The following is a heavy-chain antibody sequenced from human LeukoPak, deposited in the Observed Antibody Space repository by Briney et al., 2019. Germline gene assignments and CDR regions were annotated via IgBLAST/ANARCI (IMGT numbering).Heavy chain of an antibody. Sequence: GWSLTLSCAASVFTSSSKAISWDRHAAGKWLEWVSAISGSVGSTYYADSVKGRLSIARDNSKNTMYLCITSLIAQDTAVSVFSKDLGIGSYYDSSGYCYQHWGEGTLVAVCS. CDR1: VFTSSSKA. D-gene: IGHD3-22*01. J-gene: IGHJ1*01. CDR2: ISGSVGST. V-gene: IGHV3-23*01. CDR3: SKDLGIGSYYDSSGYCYQH.